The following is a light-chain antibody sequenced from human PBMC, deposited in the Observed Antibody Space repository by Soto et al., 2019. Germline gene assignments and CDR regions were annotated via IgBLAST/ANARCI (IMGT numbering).Light chain of an antibody. Sequence: DIQMTQSPSTLSGSVGDRVTIPCRASQTISSWLAWYQQKPGNAPKLLIYKASTLKSGVPSRFSGSGSGTEFTLTISSLQPDDFATYYCQHYNSYSEACGQGTKGDIK. CDR1: QTISSW. V-gene: IGKV1-5*03. CDR2: KAS. CDR3: QHYNSYSEA. J-gene: IGKJ1*01.